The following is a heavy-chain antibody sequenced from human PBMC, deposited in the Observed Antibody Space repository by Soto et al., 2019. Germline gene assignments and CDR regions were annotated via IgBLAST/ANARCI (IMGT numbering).Heavy chain of an antibody. V-gene: IGHV4-31*03. J-gene: IGHJ4*02. Sequence: QVQLQESGPGLVKPSQTLSLTCTVSGGSISSGGYYWSWIRQHPGKGLEWIGYIYYSGSTYYNPARKSRVPISVDTSKNQFSLKLRSVTAADTAVYYCARDLGTRVVVTLGYWGQGTLVTVSS. D-gene: IGHD3-22*01. CDR3: ARDLGTRVVVTLGY. CDR2: IYYSGST. CDR1: GGSISSGGYY.